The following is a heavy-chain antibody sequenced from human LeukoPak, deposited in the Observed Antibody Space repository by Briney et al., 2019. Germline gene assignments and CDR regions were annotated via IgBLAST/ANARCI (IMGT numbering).Heavy chain of an antibody. Sequence: GGSLRLSCAASGFRFSDYWMSWVRQTPGKGLEWVANIKQDGSETHYADSVMGRFTISRDNAMNTLYLQMSSLRAEDTAVYYCARDERLWFGESEFDNWGQGNLVTVSS. V-gene: IGHV3-7*01. CDR2: IKQDGSET. D-gene: IGHD3-10*01. CDR3: ARDERLWFGESEFDN. CDR1: GFRFSDYW. J-gene: IGHJ5*02.